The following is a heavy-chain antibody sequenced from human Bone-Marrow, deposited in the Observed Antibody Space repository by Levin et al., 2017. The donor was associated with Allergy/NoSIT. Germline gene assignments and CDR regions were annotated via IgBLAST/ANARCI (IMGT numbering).Heavy chain of an antibody. J-gene: IGHJ3*02. Sequence: GGSLRLSCAASGFIFSSHAMSWVRQAPGKGLEWVSGISATGGRTYYADFVKGLFTISRDNSRNMLYLQMNSLRAEDSALYYCARDMVQWIILPSGAFDIWGLGTTVIVSS. V-gene: IGHV3-23*01. CDR2: ISATGGRT. CDR3: ARDMVQWIILPSGAFDI. D-gene: IGHD4/OR15-4a*01. CDR1: GFIFSSHA.